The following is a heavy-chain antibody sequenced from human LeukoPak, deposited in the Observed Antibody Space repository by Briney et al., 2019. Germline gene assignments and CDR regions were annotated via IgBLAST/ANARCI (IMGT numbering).Heavy chain of an antibody. CDR2: IKKDGSGI. Sequence: GGSLRLSCAVSGFPFSNSWMYWVRQAPGKGLEGVANIKKDGSGISYVESVKGRFIISRDNSRNSLYLQMISLKVEDTAVYFCAGGNAMDVWGKGTAVTVYS. J-gene: IGHJ6*04. CDR3: AGGNAMDV. CDR1: GFPFSNSW. V-gene: IGHV3-7*03.